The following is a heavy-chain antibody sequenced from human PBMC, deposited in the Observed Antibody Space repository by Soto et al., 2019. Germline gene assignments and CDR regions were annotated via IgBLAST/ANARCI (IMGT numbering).Heavy chain of an antibody. CDR3: ARVRGIHYYIAGIDV. D-gene: IGHD3-22*01. Sequence: ASVKVSCKASGYAFNGYGISWVRQAPGQGLEWMGWISAYNGNTNYAQKFQDRVTMTTDSSTTTGYMELRNLISDDTAVYYCARVRGIHYYIAGIDVWGQGTTVTVSS. CDR1: GYAFNGYG. J-gene: IGHJ6*02. V-gene: IGHV1-18*01. CDR2: ISAYNGNT.